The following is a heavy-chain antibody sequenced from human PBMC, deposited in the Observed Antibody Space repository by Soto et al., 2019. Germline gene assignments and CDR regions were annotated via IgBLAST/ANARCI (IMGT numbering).Heavy chain of an antibody. CDR1: GYTFTGYY. CDR3: ARDFRGSYYPTTPVWFDP. V-gene: IGHV1-2*04. Sequence: QVQLVQSGAEVKKPGASVKVSCKASGYTFTGYYMHWVRQAPGQGLEWMGWINPNSGGTNYAQKFQGWVTMTRDTSISTAYMELSRLRSDDTAVYYCARDFRGSYYPTTPVWFDPWGQGTLVTVSS. D-gene: IGHD1-26*01. J-gene: IGHJ5*02. CDR2: INPNSGGT.